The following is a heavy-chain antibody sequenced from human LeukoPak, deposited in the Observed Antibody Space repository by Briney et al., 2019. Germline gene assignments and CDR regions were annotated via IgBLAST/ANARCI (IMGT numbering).Heavy chain of an antibody. CDR3: ARTSYYYNSSGYYSNYYYYYMDV. CDR2: IIPIFGTA. D-gene: IGHD3-22*01. CDR1: GGTFSSYA. Sequence: RRASVKVYCKASGGTFSSYAISWVRQAPGQGLEWMGGIIPIFGTANYAQKFQGRVTITTDESTSTAYMELSSLRSEDTAVYYCARTSYYYNSSGYYSNYYYYYMDVWGKGTTVTVSS. V-gene: IGHV1-69*05. J-gene: IGHJ6*03.